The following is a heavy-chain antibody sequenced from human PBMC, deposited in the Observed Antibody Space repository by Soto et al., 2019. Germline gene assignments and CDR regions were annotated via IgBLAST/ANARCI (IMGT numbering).Heavy chain of an antibody. CDR2: IHYSGST. CDR3: ARHVTTRIAAGRHSRYYGMGF. V-gene: IGHV4-59*08. D-gene: IGHD6-13*01. Sequence: PSETLSLTCTLSGGSISSNYWSWLRQRPGKGQGWIGSIHYSGSTNYNPSPKSRVTISVDTSNNQFSLKLSSVTAADTSVYYFARHVTTRIAAGRHSRYYGMGFRGKRTTVT. CDR1: GGSISSNY. J-gene: IGHJ6*04.